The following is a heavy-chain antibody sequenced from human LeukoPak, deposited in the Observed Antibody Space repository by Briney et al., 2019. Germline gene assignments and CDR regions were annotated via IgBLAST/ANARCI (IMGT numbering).Heavy chain of an antibody. V-gene: IGHV4-30-2*01. J-gene: IGHJ4*02. CDR3: ARSSSWHGSTHDY. Sequence: SQTLSLTCTGSGGSIYSGGWYWRWIRQPPGKGLEWIGEINHSGSTTYNLSLKSRVTISADTSKNQFSLELTSVTAADTAVYYCARSSSWHGSTHDYWGQGTLVTVSS. CDR2: INHSGST. D-gene: IGHD2-2*01. CDR1: GGSIYSGGWY.